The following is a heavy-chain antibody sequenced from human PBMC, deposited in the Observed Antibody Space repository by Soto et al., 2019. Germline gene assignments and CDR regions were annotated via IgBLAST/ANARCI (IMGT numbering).Heavy chain of an antibody. CDR3: ARLNYDILTGYSLFDP. CDR1: GGSISSYY. CDR2: IYYSGST. D-gene: IGHD3-9*01. J-gene: IGHJ5*02. V-gene: IGHV4-59*08. Sequence: QVQLQESGPGLVKPSETLSLTCTVSGGSISSYYWSWIRQPPGKGLEWIGYIYYSGSTNYNPSLKSRFTISVDTSKNQFSLKLSSVTAADTAVYYCARLNYDILTGYSLFDPWGQGTLVTVSS.